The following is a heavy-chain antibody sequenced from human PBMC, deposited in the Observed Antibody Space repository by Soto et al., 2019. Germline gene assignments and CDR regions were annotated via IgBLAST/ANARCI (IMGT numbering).Heavy chain of an antibody. CDR2: IWYDGSNK. J-gene: IGHJ4*02. V-gene: IGHV3-33*01. CDR3: ARDGDTAVAQGYFDY. D-gene: IGHD6-19*01. CDR1: GFTFSSYG. Sequence: QVQLVESGGGVVQPGRSLRLSCAASGFTFSSYGMHWVRQAPGKGLEWVAVIWYDGSNKYYADSVKGRFTISRDNSKNTLYLQMNSLRAEDTAVYYCARDGDTAVAQGYFDYWGQGTLVTVSS.